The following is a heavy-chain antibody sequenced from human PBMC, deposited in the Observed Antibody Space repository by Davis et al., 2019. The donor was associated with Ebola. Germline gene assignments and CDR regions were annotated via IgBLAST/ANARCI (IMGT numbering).Heavy chain of an antibody. D-gene: IGHD3-22*01. Sequence: PGGSLRLSCAASGFTFSSYGMHWVRQAPGKGLEWVAVISYDGSNKYYADSVKGRFTISRDNSKNTLYLQMNSLRAEDTAVYYCAKERGYYYAFDYWGQGTLVTVSS. CDR1: GFTFSSYG. V-gene: IGHV3-30*18. J-gene: IGHJ4*02. CDR2: ISYDGSNK. CDR3: AKERGYYYAFDY.